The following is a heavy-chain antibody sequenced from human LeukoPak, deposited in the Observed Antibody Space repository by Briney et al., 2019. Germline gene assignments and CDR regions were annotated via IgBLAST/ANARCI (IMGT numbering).Heavy chain of an antibody. D-gene: IGHD2-2*01. J-gene: IGHJ6*02. CDR1: GGSISSGDYY. V-gene: IGHV4-30-4*01. CDR2: IYYSGST. Sequence: SETLSLTCTVSGGSISSGDYYWSWIRQPPGKGLEWIGYIYYSGSTYYNPSLKSRVTISVDTSKNQFPLKLSSVTAADTAVYYCAREPAAMLFDYYYGMDVWGQGTTVTVSS. CDR3: AREPAAMLFDYYYGMDV.